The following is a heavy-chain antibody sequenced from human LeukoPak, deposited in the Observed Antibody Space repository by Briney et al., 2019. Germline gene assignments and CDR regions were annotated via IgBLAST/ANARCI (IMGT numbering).Heavy chain of an antibody. CDR2: IYYSGST. CDR3: ARQGRVFQLFDP. D-gene: IGHD2-2*01. Sequence: SETLSLTCTVSGGSISSSSYYWGWIRQPPGKGLEWIGSIYYSGSTYYNPSLKSRVTISVDTSKNQFSLKLSSVTAADTAVYYCARQGRVFQLFDPWDQGTLVTVSS. CDR1: GGSISSSSYY. V-gene: IGHV4-39*01. J-gene: IGHJ5*02.